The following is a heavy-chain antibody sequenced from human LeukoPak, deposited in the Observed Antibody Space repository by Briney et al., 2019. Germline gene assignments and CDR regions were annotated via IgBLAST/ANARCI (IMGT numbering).Heavy chain of an antibody. CDR1: GFTFSSYW. CDR3: ARVPWFGEPNSGGDSDY. V-gene: IGHV3-74*01. CDR2: INSDESST. D-gene: IGHD3-10*01. J-gene: IGHJ4*02. Sequence: AGGSLRLSCAASGFTFSSYWMYWVRQAPGKGLVWVSRINSDESSTSYADSVKGRFTISRDNAKNSLYLQMNSLRAEDTAVYYCARVPWFGEPNSGGDSDYWGQGTLVTVSS.